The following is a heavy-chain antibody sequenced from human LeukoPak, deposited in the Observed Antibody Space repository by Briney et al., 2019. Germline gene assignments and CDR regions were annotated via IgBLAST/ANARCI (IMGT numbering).Heavy chain of an antibody. D-gene: IGHD5-24*01. V-gene: IGHV3-23*01. CDR3: AKGVWRDGYNFDY. CDR1: GFTFSSYA. Sequence: GVSLRLSCAASGFTFSSYAMSWVRQAPGKGLEGVSAISGSGGSTYYADSVKGRFTISRDNSKNTLYLQMNSLRAEGTAVYYCAKGVWRDGYNFDYWGQGTLVTVSS. CDR2: ISGSGGST. J-gene: IGHJ4*02.